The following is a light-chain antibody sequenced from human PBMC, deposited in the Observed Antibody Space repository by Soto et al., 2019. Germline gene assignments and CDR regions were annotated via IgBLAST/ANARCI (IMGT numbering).Light chain of an antibody. Sequence: EKVMTQSPATLSVSPGERATLSCRASQSVNSNLAWYQQKPGQAPRLLIYGASTRATGIPARFSGSASGTEFTLTISSLQYEDFAVYYCQQYNDWPLTFGGGTKVEIK. CDR2: GAS. V-gene: IGKV3-15*01. J-gene: IGKJ4*01. CDR1: QSVNSN. CDR3: QQYNDWPLT.